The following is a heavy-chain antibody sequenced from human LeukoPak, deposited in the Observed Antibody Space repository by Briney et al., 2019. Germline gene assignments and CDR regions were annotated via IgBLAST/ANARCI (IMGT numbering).Heavy chain of an antibody. CDR2: IYYSGST. CDR1: GGSISIYY. CDR3: ARETPLAVAGNFCDAFDI. J-gene: IGHJ3*02. Sequence: SETLSLTCTVSGGSISIYYWRWIRQPPGKGLEWIGYIYYSGSTNYNPPLKSRVTISVDTSKNQFSLKLSSVTAADTAVYYCARETPLAVAGNFCDAFDIWGQGTMVTVSS. D-gene: IGHD6-19*01. V-gene: IGHV4-59*01.